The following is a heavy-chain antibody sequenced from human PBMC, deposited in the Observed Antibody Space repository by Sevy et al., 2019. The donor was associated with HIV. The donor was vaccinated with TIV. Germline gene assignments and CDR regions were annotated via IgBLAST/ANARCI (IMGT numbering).Heavy chain of an antibody. D-gene: IGHD3-22*01. CDR2: ISDDGNNK. J-gene: IGHJ4*02. CDR1: GFTFSTYA. Sequence: GGSLRLSCTASGFTFSTYAMYWVRQAPGKGLEWVAVISDDGNNKDYADSVKGRFTVSRDNSKNTLYLQMYSLRAEDTAVYYCASHYYDTTGYYYPLDYSGQGTLVTVSS. V-gene: IGHV3-30*04. CDR3: ASHYYDTTGYYYPLDY.